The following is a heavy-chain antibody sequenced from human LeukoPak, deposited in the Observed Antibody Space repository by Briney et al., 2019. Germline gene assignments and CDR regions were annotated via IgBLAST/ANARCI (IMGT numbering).Heavy chain of an antibody. J-gene: IGHJ4*02. D-gene: IGHD2-2*02. Sequence: PGGSLRLSCAASGFTFSNYAMSWFRQAPGKGLEWVSAFSGSGGSTYYADSVKGRFTISRDDSKNTLYLQMNSLRAEDTAVYYCAKDVGYCSSTTCYKPFDYWGQGTLVTVSS. CDR2: FSGSGGST. CDR3: AKDVGYCSSTTCYKPFDY. CDR1: GFTFSNYA. V-gene: IGHV3-23*01.